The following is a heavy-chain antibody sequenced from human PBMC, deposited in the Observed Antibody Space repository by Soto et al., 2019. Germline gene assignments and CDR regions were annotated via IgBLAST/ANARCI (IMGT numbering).Heavy chain of an antibody. J-gene: IGHJ4*02. CDR3: AHRVLRAVFGLVTTTAIYFDF. V-gene: IGHV2-5*02. D-gene: IGHD3-3*01. CDR2: IYWDDDK. Sequence: QITLNESGPTVVKPTETLTLTCTFSGFSLTTSGVGVGWVRQSPGKAPEWLAFIYWDDDKRYSTSLKIRLTITKDASKNQVVLTMANVHPADTATYYCAHRVLRAVFGLVTTTAIYFDFWGQGTPVVVSS. CDR1: GFSLTTSGVG.